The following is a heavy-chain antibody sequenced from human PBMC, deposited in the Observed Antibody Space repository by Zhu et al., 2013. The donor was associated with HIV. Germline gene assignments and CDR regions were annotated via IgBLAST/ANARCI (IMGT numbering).Heavy chain of an antibody. J-gene: IGHJ4*02. Sequence: QVHLVQSGAEMKKPGTSVKVSCKASRSTLHGHYIHWVRQAPGQGLEWMGCINPQSGATDYAQNFEGRVTLTRDTSITAAYMGMTRLTSDDTAVYYCARPEGYDTSGYVYWGQGTLVTVSS. CDR1: RSTLHGHY. D-gene: IGHD3-22*01. V-gene: IGHV1-2*02. CDR2: INPQSGAT. CDR3: ARPEGYDTSGYVY.